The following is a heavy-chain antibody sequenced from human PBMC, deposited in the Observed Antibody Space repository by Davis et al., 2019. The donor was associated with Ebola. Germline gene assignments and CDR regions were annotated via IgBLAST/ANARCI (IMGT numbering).Heavy chain of an antibody. CDR2: VTSTGYST. CDR1: GFTFSTYA. J-gene: IGHJ4*02. Sequence: GESLKISCVASGFTFSTYAMSWVRQAPGKGLEWVSVVTSTGYSTYYADSVKGRFTISRDNSKNTLYLQMNSLTADDTAVYYCAKDREEWLAYFDYWGQGTLVTVSS. CDR3: AKDREEWLAYFDY. D-gene: IGHD6-19*01. V-gene: IGHV3-23*01.